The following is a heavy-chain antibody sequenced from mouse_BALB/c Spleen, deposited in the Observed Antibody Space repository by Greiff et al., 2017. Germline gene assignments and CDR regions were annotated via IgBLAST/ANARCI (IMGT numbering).Heavy chain of an antibody. V-gene: IGHV1-9*01. Sequence: QVQLKQSGAELMKPGASVKISCKATGYTFSSYWIEWVKQRPGHGLEWIGEILPGSGSTNYNEKFKGKATFTADTSSNTAYMQLSSLTSEDSAVYYCARYDYDTYYYAMDYWGQGTSVTVSS. CDR2: ILPGSGST. CDR1: GYTFSSYW. D-gene: IGHD2-4*01. J-gene: IGHJ4*01. CDR3: ARYDYDTYYYAMDY.